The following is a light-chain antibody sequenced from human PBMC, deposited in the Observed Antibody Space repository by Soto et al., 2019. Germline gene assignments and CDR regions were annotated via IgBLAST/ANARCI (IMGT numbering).Light chain of an antibody. J-gene: IGLJ1*01. Sequence: QSVLTQPASVSGSPGQSITISCTGTSSDVGSYNLVSWYQQHPGKAPKLMIYEGSKRPSGVSNRFSGSKSGNTASLTISGLQAEDEAHYYCCSYAGSSTYVFGTGTKVTV. V-gene: IGLV2-23*01. CDR1: SSDVGSYNL. CDR3: CSYAGSSTYV. CDR2: EGS.